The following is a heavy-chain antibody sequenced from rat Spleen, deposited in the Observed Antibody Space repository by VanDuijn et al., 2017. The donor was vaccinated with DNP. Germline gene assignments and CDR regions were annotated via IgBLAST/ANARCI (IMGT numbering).Heavy chain of an antibody. J-gene: IGHJ2*01. CDR1: GFTFSDYA. D-gene: IGHD4-1*01. V-gene: IGHV5S10*01. CDR3: ATPYYGLAY. Sequence: EVQLVESGGGLVQPGNSLKLSYAASGFTFSDYAMAWVRQSPKKGLEWVATIIYDGSSTYYRDPVKGRFTISRDNAKSTLYLQMDSLRSEDTATYYCATPYYGLAYWGQGVMVTVSS. CDR2: IIYDGSST.